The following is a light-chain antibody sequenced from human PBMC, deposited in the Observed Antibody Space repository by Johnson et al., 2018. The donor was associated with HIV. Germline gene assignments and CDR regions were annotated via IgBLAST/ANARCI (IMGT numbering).Light chain of an antibody. J-gene: IGLJ1*01. CDR1: SSNIGNNY. V-gene: IGLV1-51*02. Sequence: QSVLTQPPSVSAAPGQKVTISCSGSSSNIGNNYVSWYQQVPGTAPKLLIYENNKRPSGIPDRFSGSTSGTSATLAITGLPTGDEAAYYCGTWDRSLSALFGTGTKVTVL. CDR2: ENN. CDR3: GTWDRSLSAL.